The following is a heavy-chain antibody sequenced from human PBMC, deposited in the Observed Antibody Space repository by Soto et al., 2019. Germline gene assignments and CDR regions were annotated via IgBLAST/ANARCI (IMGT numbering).Heavy chain of an antibody. Sequence: CGPTLVNPTQTLTRTCTFSGFSLSTSGMCVSWIRQPPGRALEWLARIDWGGDKYYSTSLKTRPTISKDTTKNHVVLTITNMDPVDTATYCCARLRPPPGALDISGPGTMVTLSS. CDR3: ARLRPPPGALDI. J-gene: IGHJ3*02. CDR1: GFSLSTSGMC. CDR2: IDWGGDK. V-gene: IGHV2-70*11.